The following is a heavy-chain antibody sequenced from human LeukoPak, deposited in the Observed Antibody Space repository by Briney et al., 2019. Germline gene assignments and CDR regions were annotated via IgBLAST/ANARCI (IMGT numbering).Heavy chain of an antibody. J-gene: IGHJ3*02. CDR1: GGSISSGSYY. V-gene: IGHV4-61*02. CDR2: IYTSGST. Sequence: SETLSLTCTVSGGSISSGSYYWSWIRQPAGKGLEWIGRIYTSGSTNYNPSLKSRVTISVDTSKNQFSLKLSSVTAADTAVYYCARAYCSGGSCYGRSHDAFDIWGQGTMVTVSS. CDR3: ARAYCSGGSCYGRSHDAFDI. D-gene: IGHD2-15*01.